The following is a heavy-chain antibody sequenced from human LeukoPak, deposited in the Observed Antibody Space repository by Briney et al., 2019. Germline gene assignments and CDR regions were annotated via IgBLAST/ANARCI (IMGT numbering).Heavy chain of an antibody. CDR3: ARGPEYYGGNSKHFDY. Sequence: NPSETLSLTCTVVSGCSISSSNYYWGWIPQPPVKGLEWIGSFYYSGSTYYNPSLKSRVTISVDTSKNQFSLKLSSVTAADTAVYYCARGPEYYGGNSKHFDYWGQGTLVTVSS. D-gene: IGHD4-23*01. CDR2: FYYSGST. CDR1: GCSISSSNYY. V-gene: IGHV4-39*07. J-gene: IGHJ4*02.